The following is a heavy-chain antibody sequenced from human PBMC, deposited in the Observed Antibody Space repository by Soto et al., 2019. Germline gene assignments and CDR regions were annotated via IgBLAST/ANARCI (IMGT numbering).Heavy chain of an antibody. CDR2: IFWNDEK. CDR3: ARAYCSGASCYPNWFDP. D-gene: IGHD2-15*01. J-gene: IGHJ5*02. Sequence: QVTLKESGPVVVKPTETLTLTCTVSGFSFSNTRMGVSCIRQPPGKALEWRAHIFWNDEKFYNSALKIRLTISQDTSKSQVVLSMTNTDSVDTVTYYRARAYCSGASCYPNWFDPWGQGTLVTVSS. CDR1: GFSFSNTRMG. V-gene: IGHV2-26*01.